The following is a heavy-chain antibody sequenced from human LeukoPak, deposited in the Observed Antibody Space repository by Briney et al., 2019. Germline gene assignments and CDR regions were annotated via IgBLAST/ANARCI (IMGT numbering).Heavy chain of an antibody. V-gene: IGHV3-23*01. CDR1: GFTFSSYA. CDR3: AKDRPIAAAWEDY. J-gene: IGHJ4*02. CDR2: ISCSGGST. Sequence: GGSLRLSCAASGFTFSSYAMSWVRQAPAKGLEWVSAISCSGGSTSYAAPVKGRFTISRENPKNTLYLQRNSLRAVDTAVYCCAKDRPIAAAWEDYWGQGTLVTVSS. D-gene: IGHD6-13*01.